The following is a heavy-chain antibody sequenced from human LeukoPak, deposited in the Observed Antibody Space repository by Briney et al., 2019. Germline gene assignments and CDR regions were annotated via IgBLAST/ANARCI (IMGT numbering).Heavy chain of an antibody. D-gene: IGHD2-8*01. J-gene: IGHJ6*02. V-gene: IGHV1-46*01. CDR3: AREDVVLVDAVRYYYYGMDV. Sequence: ASVKVSCKASGYTFISSYLHWVRQAPGQGLEWMSIINPSGGSTSYAQKFQDRVTMTRDTSTSTVYMELSSLKSEDTAVYYCAREDVVLVDAVRYYYYGMDVWGQGTTVTVSS. CDR2: INPSGGST. CDR1: GYTFISSY.